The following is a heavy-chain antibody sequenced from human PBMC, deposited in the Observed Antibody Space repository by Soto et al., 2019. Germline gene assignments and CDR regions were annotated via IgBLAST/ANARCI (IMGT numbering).Heavy chain of an antibody. CDR1: GGSMSTYY. V-gene: IGHV4-59*01. CDR2: IYYIGST. Sequence: SETLSLTCTVSGGSMSTYYWSWLRQPPGKGLEWIGYIYYIGSTNYNPSLKSRVTMSVDTSRNQLSLNLTSVTAADTAVYYCARDLAKGGGSAGFDYWGQGTLVTVSS. D-gene: IGHD1-26*01. CDR3: ARDLAKGGGSAGFDY. J-gene: IGHJ4*02.